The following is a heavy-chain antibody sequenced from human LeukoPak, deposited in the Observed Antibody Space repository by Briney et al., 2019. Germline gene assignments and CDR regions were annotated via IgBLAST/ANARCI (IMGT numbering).Heavy chain of an antibody. CDR3: VKTFQYSSNWYDY. CDR1: GFTFSSFA. D-gene: IGHD6-6*01. CDR2: ISGSGGST. Sequence: PGGSLRLSCAASGFTFSSFAMSWVRQAPGKGLEWVSAISGSGGSTYYADSAKGRITISRDNSKNTVYLQMNSLRAEDTAVYFCVKTFQYSSNWYDYWGQGTLVTVSS. J-gene: IGHJ5*01. V-gene: IGHV3-23*01.